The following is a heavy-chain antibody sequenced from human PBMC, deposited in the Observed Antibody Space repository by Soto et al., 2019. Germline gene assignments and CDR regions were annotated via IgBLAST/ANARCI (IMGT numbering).Heavy chain of an antibody. CDR3: ATSSDWSPLLDY. CDR1: QYAFTNFY. CDR2: INNGGGT. J-gene: IGHJ4*02. V-gene: IGHV1-2*02. D-gene: IGHD6-19*01. Sequence: ASVKVSCKASQYAFTNFYLHWVRQAPGQRPEWMGWINNGGGTIYAQKFQGRLSMTRDTSITTAYMELSRLSSDDTAFYYCATSSDWSPLLDYWGQGTLVTVSS.